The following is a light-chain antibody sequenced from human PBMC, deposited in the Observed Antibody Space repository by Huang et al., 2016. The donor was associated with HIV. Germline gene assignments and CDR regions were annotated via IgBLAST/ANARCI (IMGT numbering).Light chain of an antibody. V-gene: IGKV3-15*01. J-gene: IGKJ1*01. CDR3: QHYDNWAPAT. CDR1: QNVSTN. CDR2: GAS. Sequence: EIVMTQSPVTLSVSPGESATLSCRASQNVSTNLAWYQHKPGRAPRLLIYGASTRATSVPARFSASGSGTEFTLTVGGLRSDDFAVYYGQHYDNWAPATFGQGTKLEFK.